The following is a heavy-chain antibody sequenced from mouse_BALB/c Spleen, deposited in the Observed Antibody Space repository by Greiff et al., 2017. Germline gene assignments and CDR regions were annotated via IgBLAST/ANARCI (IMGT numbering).Heavy chain of an antibody. CDR1: GYTFTSYN. V-gene: IGHV1-12*01. J-gene: IGHJ2*01. Sequence: QVQLQQSGAELVKPGASVKMSCKASGYTFTSYNMHWVKQTPGQGLEWIGAIYPGNGDTSYNQKFKGKATLTADKSSSTAYMQLSSLTSEDSAVYYCARGGGNGYYFDYWGQGTTLTVSS. CDR2: IYPGNGDT. D-gene: IGHD1-1*02. CDR3: ARGGGNGYYFDY.